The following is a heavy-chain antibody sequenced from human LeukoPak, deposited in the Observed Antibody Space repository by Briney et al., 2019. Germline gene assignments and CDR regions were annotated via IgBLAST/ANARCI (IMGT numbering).Heavy chain of an antibody. Sequence: SQTLSLTCAISGDSVSSNSAAWNWIRQSPSRGLEWLGRTYYRSKWYNDYAVSVKSRITINPDTSKNQFSLQLNSVTPEDTAVYYCARDLSLAYYYDSSSAYRNWFAPWGQGTLVTVSS. CDR3: ARDLSLAYYYDSSSAYRNWFAP. CDR1: GDSVSSNSAA. J-gene: IGHJ5*02. CDR2: TYYRSKWYN. D-gene: IGHD3-22*01. V-gene: IGHV6-1*01.